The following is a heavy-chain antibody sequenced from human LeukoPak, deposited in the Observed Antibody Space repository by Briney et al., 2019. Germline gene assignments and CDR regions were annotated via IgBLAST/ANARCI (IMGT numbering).Heavy chain of an antibody. Sequence: GGSLRLSCAASGFTFSSHAMSWVRQAPGKGLEWVSAISGSGGSTYYADSVKGRFTISRDNSKNTLYLQMNSLRAEDTAVYYCAKKRQRLVLGYFDYWGQGTLVTVSS. J-gene: IGHJ4*02. D-gene: IGHD6-13*01. CDR2: ISGSGGST. CDR3: AKKRQRLVLGYFDY. CDR1: GFTFSSHA. V-gene: IGHV3-23*01.